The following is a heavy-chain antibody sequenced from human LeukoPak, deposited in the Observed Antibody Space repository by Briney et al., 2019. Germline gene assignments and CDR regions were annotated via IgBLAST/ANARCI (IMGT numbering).Heavy chain of an antibody. CDR3: ARSRTYGDYGRGLDY. CDR2: IKSDGSST. Sequence: GGSLRLSCAASGFNFRSYWMHWVRQAPGKGLVWVSRIKSDGSSTSYADSVKGRLTISRDNAKNTLYLQMNSLRAEDTAVYYCARSRTYGDYGRGLDYWGQGTLVTVSS. V-gene: IGHV3-74*01. J-gene: IGHJ4*02. D-gene: IGHD4-17*01. CDR1: GFNFRSYW.